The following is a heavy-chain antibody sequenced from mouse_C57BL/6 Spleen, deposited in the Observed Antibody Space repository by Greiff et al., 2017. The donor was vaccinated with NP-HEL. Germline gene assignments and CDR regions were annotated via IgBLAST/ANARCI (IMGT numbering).Heavy chain of an antibody. J-gene: IGHJ4*01. CDR1: GYTFTEYT. CDR3: ARHEEPYYGSSPYAMDY. D-gene: IGHD1-1*01. Sequence: QVQLKQSGAELVKPGASVKLSCKASGYTFTEYTIHWVKQRSGQGLEWIGWFYPGSGSIKYNEKFKDKATLTADKSSSTVYMELSRLTSEDSAVYFCARHEEPYYGSSPYAMDYWGQGTSVTVSS. V-gene: IGHV1-62-2*01. CDR2: FYPGSGSI.